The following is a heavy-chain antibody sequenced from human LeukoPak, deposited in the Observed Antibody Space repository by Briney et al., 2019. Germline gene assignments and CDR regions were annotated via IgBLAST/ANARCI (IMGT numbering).Heavy chain of an antibody. D-gene: IGHD1-26*01. V-gene: IGHV3-23*01. J-gene: IGHJ3*02. CDR3: GKNRYSGSLSPFDI. CDR2: ISGGGSNT. CDR1: KFAFSSYA. Sequence: GGSLRLSCAASKFAFSSYAMSWVRQAPGKGLEWVSAISGGGSNTYYADSVKGRFTISRDNSKNTPYLQMNSLRAEDTAVYYCGKNRYSGSLSPFDIWGQGTMVTVSS.